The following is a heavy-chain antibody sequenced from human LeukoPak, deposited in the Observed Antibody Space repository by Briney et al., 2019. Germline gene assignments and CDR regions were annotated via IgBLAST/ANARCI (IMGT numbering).Heavy chain of an antibody. D-gene: IGHD3-3*01. Sequence: PGGSLRLSCAASRFIFSKYAMSWVRQAPGKGLEWVSGISASGVYTYYADSVKGRFTVSRDNYKSTLYLQIDSLRADDTAVYYCAKDGYYSSANHFARLHFDLWGRGTRVTVSS. V-gene: IGHV3-23*01. J-gene: IGHJ2*01. CDR1: RFIFSKYA. CDR3: AKDGYYSSANHFARLHFDL. CDR2: ISASGVYT.